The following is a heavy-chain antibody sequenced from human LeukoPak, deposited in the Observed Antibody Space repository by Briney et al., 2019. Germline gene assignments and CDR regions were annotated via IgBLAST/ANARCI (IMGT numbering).Heavy chain of an antibody. CDR3: ARDPGGNSDY. J-gene: IGHJ4*02. V-gene: IGHV4-31*03. CDR1: GGSICSGGYY. Sequence: SQTLSLTCTVSGGSICSGGYYWSWIRQHPGKGLEWIGYIYYSGSTYYNPSLKSRVTISVDTSKNQFSLKLSSVTAADTAVYYCARDPGGNSDYWGQGTLVTVSS. D-gene: IGHD4-23*01. CDR2: IYYSGST.